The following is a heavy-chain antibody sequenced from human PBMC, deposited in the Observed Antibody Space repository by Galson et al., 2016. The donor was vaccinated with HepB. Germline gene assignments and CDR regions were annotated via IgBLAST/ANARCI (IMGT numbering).Heavy chain of an antibody. CDR3: VKDPHFYYGMDV. Sequence: SLRLSCAASEFTVSNNYMSWVRQAPGRGLEWVSFIYSGGGAYYADSVKGRFTISRDNSKNTLYLQMSSLRVEDTAVYYCVKDPHFYYGMDVWGQGTTVTVAS. J-gene: IGHJ6*02. CDR2: IYSGGGA. V-gene: IGHV3-66*01. D-gene: IGHD3-3*02. CDR1: EFTVSNNY.